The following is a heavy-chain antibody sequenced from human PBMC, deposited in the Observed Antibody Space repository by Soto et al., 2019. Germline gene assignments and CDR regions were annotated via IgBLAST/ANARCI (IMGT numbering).Heavy chain of an antibody. CDR1: GGSISSYY. CDR2: INHSGST. Sequence: SSETLSLTCTVSGGSISSYYWSWIRQPPGKGLEWIGEINHSGSTNYNPSLKSRVTISVDTSKNQFSLKLSSVTAADTAVYYCARGVKFSVTDTAMVTEYYYYYGMDVWGQGTTVTVSS. J-gene: IGHJ6*02. V-gene: IGHV4-34*01. D-gene: IGHD5-18*01. CDR3: ARGVKFSVTDTAMVTEYYYYYGMDV.